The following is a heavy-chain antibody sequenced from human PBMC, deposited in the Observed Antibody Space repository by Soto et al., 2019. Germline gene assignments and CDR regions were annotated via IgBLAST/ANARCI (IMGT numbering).Heavy chain of an antibody. Sequence: PGCSLSLSFAASGFTFTSYWMHWVRQAPGKGLVWVSRINSDGSSTSYADSVKGRFTISRDNAKNTLYLQMNSLRAEDTAVYYCARAQVVAGTGGYYWGQGALVTVPQ. D-gene: IGHD6-19*01. CDR2: INSDGSST. V-gene: IGHV3-74*01. CDR3: ARAQVVAGTGGYY. J-gene: IGHJ4*02. CDR1: GFTFTSYW.